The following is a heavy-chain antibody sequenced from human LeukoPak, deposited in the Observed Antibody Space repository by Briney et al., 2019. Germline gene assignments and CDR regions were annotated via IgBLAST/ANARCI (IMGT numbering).Heavy chain of an antibody. CDR2: INRSGST. CDR1: GGSLSYYY. V-gene: IGHV4-34*01. J-gene: IGHJ4*02. Sequence: SETLSLTRAVYGGSLSYYYWSWIRQSPEKGLEWIGEINRSGSTNYNPSLKSRVSISVDTSKNQFSLKLSSVTAADTAIYYCARGGFYCGDDCYVDYWGQGALVTVSS. D-gene: IGHD2-21*02. CDR3: ARGGFYCGDDCYVDY.